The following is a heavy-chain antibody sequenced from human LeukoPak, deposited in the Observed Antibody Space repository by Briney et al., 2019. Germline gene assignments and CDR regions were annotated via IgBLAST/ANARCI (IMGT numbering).Heavy chain of an antibody. CDR2: IIPIFDTA. Sequence: GASVKVSCKASGGTFSSYAISWVRQAPGQGLEWMGGIIPIFDTANYAQKFQGRVTITADESTSTAYMEMGSLRSEDTAVYYCARGNIVVVTAGYNWFDPWGQGTLVTVSS. V-gene: IGHV1-69*13. J-gene: IGHJ5*02. D-gene: IGHD2-21*02. CDR3: ARGNIVVVTAGYNWFDP. CDR1: GGTFSSYA.